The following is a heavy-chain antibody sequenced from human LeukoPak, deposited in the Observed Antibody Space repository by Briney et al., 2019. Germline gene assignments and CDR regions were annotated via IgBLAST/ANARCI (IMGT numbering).Heavy chain of an antibody. CDR1: GYTFTGYY. J-gene: IGHJ5*02. V-gene: IGHV1-18*04. CDR2: ISAYNGNT. CDR3: ARSERGNWFDP. D-gene: IGHD3-10*01. Sequence: ASVKVSCKASGYTFTGYYMHWVRQAPGQGLEWMGWISAYNGNTNYAQKLQGRVTMTTDTSTSTACMELRSLRSDDTAVYYCARSERGNWFDPWGQGTLVTVSS.